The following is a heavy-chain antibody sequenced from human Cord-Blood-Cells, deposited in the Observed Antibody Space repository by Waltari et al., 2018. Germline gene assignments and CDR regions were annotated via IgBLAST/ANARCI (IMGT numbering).Heavy chain of an antibody. J-gene: IGHJ4*02. D-gene: IGHD3-10*01. CDR3: ARGQLFYYGSGSYNFGIDY. Sequence: QVQLVQSGAEVKKPGASVKVSCKASGYTFTGYYMHWVRQAPGQGLEGMGWINPKRGGTNYAQKFQGRVTMARDTSISTAYMELSRLRSDDTAVYYCARGQLFYYGSGSYNFGIDYWGQGTLVTVSS. V-gene: IGHV1-2*02. CDR2: INPKRGGT. CDR1: GYTFTGYY.